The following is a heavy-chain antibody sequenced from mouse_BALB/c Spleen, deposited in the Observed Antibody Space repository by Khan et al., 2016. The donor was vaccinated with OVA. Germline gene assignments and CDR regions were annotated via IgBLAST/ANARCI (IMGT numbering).Heavy chain of an antibody. CDR1: DYSITSGYY. CDR3: ARGYPFAY. V-gene: IGHV3-6*02. Sequence: EVKLLESGPGLVKPSQSLSLTCSVTDYSITSGYYWNWIRQFPGNKLEWMGYISYDGSNNYNPSLKNRISITRDTSKNQFFLKLNSVTTEDTATYYCARGYPFAYWGQGTLVTVSA. J-gene: IGHJ3*01. D-gene: IGHD1-1*01. CDR2: ISYDGSN.